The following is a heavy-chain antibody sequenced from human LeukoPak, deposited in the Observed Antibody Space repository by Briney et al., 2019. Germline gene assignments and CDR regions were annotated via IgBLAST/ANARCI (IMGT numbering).Heavy chain of an antibody. D-gene: IGHD2-15*01. Sequence: PSETLSLTCTVSGGSISSSSYYWGWIRQPPGKGLEWIGSIYYSGSTYYNPSLKSRVTISVDTSKNQFSLKLSSVTAADTAVYYCARHRIVDYTFDIWGQGTMVTVSS. V-gene: IGHV4-39*01. CDR2: IYYSGST. CDR3: ARHRIVDYTFDI. J-gene: IGHJ3*02. CDR1: GGSISSSSYY.